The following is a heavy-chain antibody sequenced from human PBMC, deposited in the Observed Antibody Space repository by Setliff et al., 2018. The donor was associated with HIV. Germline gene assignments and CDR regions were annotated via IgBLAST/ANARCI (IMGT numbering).Heavy chain of an antibody. D-gene: IGHD2-15*01. J-gene: IGHJ5*02. CDR3: VRDWYCSGGSCSNCFDP. CDR2: INPSGGRT. Sequence: RASVKVSCKASGYTFTNYYIHWVRQAPGQGLEWMGLINPSGGRTSYAQKLQDRLTMTTDTSTSTAFMELRSLSSDDSAVYYCVRDWYCSGGSCSNCFDPWGQGTLVTVSS. V-gene: IGHV1-46*01. CDR1: GYTFTNYY.